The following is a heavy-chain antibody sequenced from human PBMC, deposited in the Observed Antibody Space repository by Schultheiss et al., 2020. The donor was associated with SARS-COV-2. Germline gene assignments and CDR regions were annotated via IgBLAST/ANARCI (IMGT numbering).Heavy chain of an antibody. CDR2: INHSGST. J-gene: IGHJ4*02. D-gene: IGHD3-9*01. CDR3: ARGAYYDILTGYSPQLDF. V-gene: IGHV4-38-2*01. Sequence: SETLSLTCAVSGYSISSGYYWGWIRQPPGKGLEWIGEINHSGSTNYNPSLKSRVTISVDTSKNQFSLKLSSVIAADTAVYYCARGAYYDILTGYSPQLDFWGQGTLVTVSS. CDR1: GYSISSGYY.